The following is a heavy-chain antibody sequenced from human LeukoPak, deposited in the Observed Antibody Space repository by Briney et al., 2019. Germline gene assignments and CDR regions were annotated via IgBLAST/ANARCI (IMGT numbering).Heavy chain of an antibody. Sequence: SETLSLTCTVSGGSISSYYWSWIRQPAGKGLEWIGRIYTSGSTNYNPSLKSRVTISVDTSKNQFSLKLSSVTAADTAVYYCARAEKQLVPHYVWFDPWGQGTLVTVSS. D-gene: IGHD6-13*01. J-gene: IGHJ5*02. V-gene: IGHV4-4*07. CDR3: ARAEKQLVPHYVWFDP. CDR2: IYTSGST. CDR1: GGSISSYY.